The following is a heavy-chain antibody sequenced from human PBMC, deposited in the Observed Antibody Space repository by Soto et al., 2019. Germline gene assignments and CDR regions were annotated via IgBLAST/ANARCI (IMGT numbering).Heavy chain of an antibody. CDR1: GFTFSSYG. J-gene: IGHJ5*02. D-gene: IGHD6-19*01. CDR2: ISYDGSNK. Sequence: HPGGSLRLSCAASGFTFSSYGMHWVRQAPGKGLEWVAVISYDGSNKYYADSVKGRFTISRDNSKNTLYLQMNSLRAEDTAVYYCAKDPSSSGWYHWFDPWGQGTLVTVSS. CDR3: AKDPSSSGWYHWFDP. V-gene: IGHV3-30*18.